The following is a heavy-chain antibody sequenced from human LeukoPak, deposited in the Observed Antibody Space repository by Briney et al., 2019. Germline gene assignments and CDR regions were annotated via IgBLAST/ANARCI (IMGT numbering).Heavy chain of an antibody. CDR1: GFTFSDYY. J-gene: IGHJ6*04. V-gene: IGHV3-11*06. CDR3: AELGITMIGGV. Sequence: GGSLRLSCAASGFTFSDYYMSWIRQAPGKGLEWVSSISSSSRSKYYADSVKGRFTISRDNAKNSLYLQMNSLRAEDTAVYYCAELGITMIGGVWGKGTTVTISS. CDR2: ISSSSRSK. D-gene: IGHD3-10*02.